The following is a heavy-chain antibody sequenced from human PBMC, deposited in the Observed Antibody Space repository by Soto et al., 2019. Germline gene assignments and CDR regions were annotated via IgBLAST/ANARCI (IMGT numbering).Heavy chain of an antibody. CDR1: GGTFNSYL. CDR2: IIPAFGTA. D-gene: IGHD2-2*01. CDR3: ALGLDQPPVGLYFYT. J-gene: IGHJ4*02. Sequence: QVQLVQSGAEVKNPGSSVKVSCKTSGGTFNSYLIDWVRQAPGQGLECMGGIIPAFGTAKYAQKFQGRVTITADKTTTTAYMELRTLTSEDTAVYYCALGLDQPPVGLYFYTWGQGTLVTVSS. V-gene: IGHV1-69*06.